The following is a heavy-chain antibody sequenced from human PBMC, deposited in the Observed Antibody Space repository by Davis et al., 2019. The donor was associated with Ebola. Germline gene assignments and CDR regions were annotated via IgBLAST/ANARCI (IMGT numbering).Heavy chain of an antibody. CDR3: ARSLRVRPSYYYYGMDV. J-gene: IGHJ6*02. CDR2: IDWHDDK. Sequence: SGLTLVKPTQTLTLTCTFSGSSIRTSGMCVSWIRQSPGKALEWLALIDWHDDKYYSTSLETRLTISKDTSKNHVVLTMTNMDPVDTATYYCARSLRVRPSYYYYGMDVWGQGTTVTVSS. D-gene: IGHD4/OR15-4a*01. CDR1: GSSIRTSGMC. V-gene: IGHV2-70*01.